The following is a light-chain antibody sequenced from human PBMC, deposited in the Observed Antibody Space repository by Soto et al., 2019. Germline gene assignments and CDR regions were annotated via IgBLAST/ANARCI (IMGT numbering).Light chain of an antibody. CDR2: EVS. Sequence: SVLTQPASVSGSPGQSITISCTGTSSDVGGYNYVSWYQQHPGKAPKLMIYEVSNRPSGVSSRFSGSKSGNTASLTISGLQAEDEADYYCSSYTSSSTKVFGAGTKVSV. CDR3: SSYTSSSTKV. J-gene: IGLJ1*01. CDR1: SSDVGGYNY. V-gene: IGLV2-14*01.